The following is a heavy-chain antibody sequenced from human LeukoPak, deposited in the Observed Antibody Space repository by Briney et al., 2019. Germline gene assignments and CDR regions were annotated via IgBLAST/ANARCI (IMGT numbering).Heavy chain of an antibody. D-gene: IGHD3-9*01. CDR1: GFTFSNAW. V-gene: IGHV3-15*01. Sequence: GGSLRLSCAASGFTFSNAWMGWVRQAPGKGLEWVGRIKSKTDGETTDYAAPVKGRFTISGDDSKNTMYLQMDSLKTEDTAVYYCTTSRFLLRYFNFWGQGTLVTVSS. CDR3: TTSRFLLRYFNF. CDR2: IKSKTDGETT. J-gene: IGHJ4*02.